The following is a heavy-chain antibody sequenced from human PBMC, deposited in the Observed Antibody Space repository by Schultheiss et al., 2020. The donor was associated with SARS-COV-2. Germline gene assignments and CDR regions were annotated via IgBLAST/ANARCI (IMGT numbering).Heavy chain of an antibody. J-gene: IGHJ4*02. CDR2: ISSTGSTI. D-gene: IGHD3-3*01. CDR3: ARGRVGWSGYSDY. Sequence: WGSLRLSCAASGFTVSSNYMSWVRQAPGKGLEWVSYISSTGSTIYYADSVKGRFTISRDNAKNSLYLQMNSLRADDTAVYYCARGRVGWSGYSDYWGQGTLVTVSS. CDR1: GFTVSSNY. V-gene: IGHV3-11*01.